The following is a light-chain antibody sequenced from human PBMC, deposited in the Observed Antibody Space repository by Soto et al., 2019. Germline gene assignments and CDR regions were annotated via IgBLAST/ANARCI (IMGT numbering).Light chain of an antibody. J-gene: IGKJ1*01. Sequence: EIVITQSPATLSVSPGERATLSCRASQSVSSNLAWYQQKPGQAPRLLIYGASTRATGNPARFSGSGSGTEFTLTISSLQPEDFATYYCQQYHTSWTFGQGTKVDIK. CDR2: GAS. CDR1: QSVSSN. CDR3: QQYHTSWT. V-gene: IGKV3-15*01.